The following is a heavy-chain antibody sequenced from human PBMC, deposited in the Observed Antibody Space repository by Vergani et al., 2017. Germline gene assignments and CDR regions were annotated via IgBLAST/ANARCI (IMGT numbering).Heavy chain of an antibody. D-gene: IGHD5-24*01. CDR3: ARVNGYNFDY. V-gene: IGHV4-61*02. J-gene: IGHJ4*02. CDR2: IYTSGST. Sequence: QVQLQESGPGLVKPSQTLSLTCTVSGGSISSGSYYWSWIRQPAGKGLEWIGRIYTSGSTNYNASLKSRVTISVDTSKNQFSLKLSSVTAADTAVYYCARVNGYNFDYWGQGTLVTVSS. CDR1: GGSISSGSYY.